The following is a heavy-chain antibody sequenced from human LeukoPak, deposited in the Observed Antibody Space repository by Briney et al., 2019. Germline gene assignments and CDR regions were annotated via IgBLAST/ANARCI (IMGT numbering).Heavy chain of an antibody. CDR2: IYYSGST. V-gene: IGHV4-59*01. D-gene: IGHD2-21*01. Sequence: SETLSLTCTVSGGSISSYYWSWIRQPPGKGLEWIGYIYYSGSTNYNPSLKNRVTISVDTSKNQFSLKLSSVTAADTAVYYCARYTGGGDIDYWGQGTLVTVSS. CDR3: ARYTGGGDIDY. CDR1: GGSISSYY. J-gene: IGHJ4*02.